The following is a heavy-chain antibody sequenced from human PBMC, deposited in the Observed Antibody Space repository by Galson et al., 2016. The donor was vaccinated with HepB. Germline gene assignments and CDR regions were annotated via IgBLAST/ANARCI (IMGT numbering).Heavy chain of an antibody. CDR1: GISFSKSA. D-gene: IGHD5-24*01. J-gene: IGHJ4*02. Sequence: SLRLSCAASGISFSKSAMHWVRQAPGKGLEWVAVIWFDGSNENYGDSVKGRFTISRDNSKDTLYMQINSLRPEDTATYFCARQLVTDGYPFDIWSQGTLVAVSP. V-gene: IGHV3-33*01. CDR2: IWFDGSNE. CDR3: ARQLVTDGYPFDI.